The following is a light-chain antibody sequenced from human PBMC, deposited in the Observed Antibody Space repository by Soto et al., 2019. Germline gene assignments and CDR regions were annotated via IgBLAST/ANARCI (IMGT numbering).Light chain of an antibody. CDR1: EGIRSW. Sequence: DIQMTQSPSSVSASVGDRVTITCRASEGIRSWLAWYQQKPGKAPKLLLYAASSLQSGGPSRFSGSGSGTDFTLTISSLQPEDFATYYCHHANSFSRTFGQGSKVEVK. J-gene: IGKJ1*01. CDR2: AAS. V-gene: IGKV1-12*01. CDR3: HHANSFSRT.